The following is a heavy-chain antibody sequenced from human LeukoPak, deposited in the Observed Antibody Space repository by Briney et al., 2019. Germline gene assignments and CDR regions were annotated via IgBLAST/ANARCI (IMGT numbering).Heavy chain of an antibody. D-gene: IGHD5-18*01. CDR2: IYSGGGT. V-gene: IGHV3-53*01. Sequence: GGSLRLSCAASGFTASSNYMTWVRQAPGKGLEWVSVIYSGGGTYYADSVKGRFTISRDNFKNTLYLQMNSLRAEDAAVYYCARDRWGYSYGGDWGQGTLVTVSS. J-gene: IGHJ4*02. CDR1: GFTASSNY. CDR3: ARDRWGYSYGGD.